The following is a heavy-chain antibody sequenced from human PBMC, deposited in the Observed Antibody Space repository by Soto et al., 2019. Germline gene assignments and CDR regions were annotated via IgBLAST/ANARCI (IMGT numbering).Heavy chain of an antibody. D-gene: IGHD3-10*01. J-gene: IGHJ5*02. CDR1: GGSISSGGFY. Sequence: QVQLQESGPGLVKPSQTLSLTCTVSGGSISSGGFYWSWIRQHPGKGLEWIGYIYYSGSTFYNPSLKSRVTISVDTSKNQFSLKLASVTAADTAVYYCARDRGTPKQPWFDPWGQGTLVTVSS. V-gene: IGHV4-31*03. CDR2: IYYSGST. CDR3: ARDRGTPKQPWFDP.